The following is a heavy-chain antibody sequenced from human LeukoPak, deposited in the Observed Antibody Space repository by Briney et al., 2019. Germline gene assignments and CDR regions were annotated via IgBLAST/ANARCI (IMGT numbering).Heavy chain of an antibody. CDR3: ARELDWGAVNDAFDI. D-gene: IGHD3/OR15-3a*01. J-gene: IGHJ3*02. Sequence: SETLFLTCTVSGGSISSGSYYWSWIRQPAGKGLEWIGRIYTSGSTNYNPSLKSRVTISVDTSKNQFSLKLSSVTAADTAVYYCARELDWGAVNDAFDIWGQGTMVTVSS. CDR2: IYTSGST. V-gene: IGHV4-61*02. CDR1: GGSISSGSYY.